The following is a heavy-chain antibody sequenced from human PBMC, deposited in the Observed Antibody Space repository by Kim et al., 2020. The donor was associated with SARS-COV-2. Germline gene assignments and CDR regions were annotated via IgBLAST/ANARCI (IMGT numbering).Heavy chain of an antibody. Sequence: ASVKVSCKASGYTFTSYGISWVRQAPGQGLEWMGWISAYNGNTNYAQKLQGRVTMTTDTSTSTAYMELRSLRSDDTAVYYCVYSCSSTSCYEPPYYYYGMDVWGQGTTVTVSS. CDR1: GYTFTSYG. J-gene: IGHJ6*02. V-gene: IGHV1-18*01. D-gene: IGHD2-2*01. CDR3: VYSCSSTSCYEPPYYYYGMDV. CDR2: ISAYNGNT.